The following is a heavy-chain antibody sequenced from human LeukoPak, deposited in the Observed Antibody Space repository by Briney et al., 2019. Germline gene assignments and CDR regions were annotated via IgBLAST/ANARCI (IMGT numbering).Heavy chain of an antibody. V-gene: IGHV3-23*01. J-gene: IGHJ4*02. CDR1: GCTFSSHA. Sequence: PGWSLRLSCAASGCTFSSHAMSWVLQAPGKGLEWVSAISGSGGSTYYADSVKGRFTISREHSKNTLYLQMNSRRAEDTAVYYCAKGSGYYPILDYWGQGTLVTVSS. CDR2: ISGSGGST. CDR3: AKGSGYYPILDY. D-gene: IGHD3-3*01.